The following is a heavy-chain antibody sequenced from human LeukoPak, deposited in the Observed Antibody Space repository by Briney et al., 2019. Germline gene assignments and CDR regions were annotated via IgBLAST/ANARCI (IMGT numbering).Heavy chain of an antibody. V-gene: IGHV3-23*01. D-gene: IGHD3-22*01. J-gene: IGHJ4*02. CDR1: GFTFSIYA. CDR3: AKIANFYDSSGFYG. Sequence: PGGSLRLSCAASGFTFSIYAMTWVRQAPGKGLEWVSVISGSGKFPSYADSVKGRFTISRDNAKNTLYLQMNSLEAEDTAMYYCAKIANFYDSSGFYGWGQGTLVTVSS. CDR2: ISGSGKFP.